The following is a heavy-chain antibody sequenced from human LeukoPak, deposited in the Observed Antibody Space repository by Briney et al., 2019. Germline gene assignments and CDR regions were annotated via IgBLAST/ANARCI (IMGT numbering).Heavy chain of an antibody. V-gene: IGHV1-2*06. CDR1: GYTFTGYY. Sequence: ASVKVSCKASGYTFTGYYMHWVRQAPGQGLEWMGRINPNSGGTNYAQKFQGRVTMTRDTSISTAYMELSRLRSDDTAVYYCARGGEMATISYNWFNPWGQGTLVTVSS. D-gene: IGHD5-24*01. CDR3: ARGGEMATISYNWFNP. J-gene: IGHJ5*02. CDR2: INPNSGGT.